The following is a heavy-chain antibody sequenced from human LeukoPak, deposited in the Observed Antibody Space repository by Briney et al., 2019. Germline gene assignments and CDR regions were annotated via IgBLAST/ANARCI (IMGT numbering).Heavy chain of an antibody. V-gene: IGHV4-4*07. CDR3: ARSELLWFGGVNSGFDY. CDR2: IYTSGST. CDR1: GGSISNYY. Sequence: SETLSLTCTVSGGSISNYYWSWIRQPAGKGLEWIGRIYTSGSTNYNPSLKSRVTMSVDTSKIQFSLKLSSVTAADTAVYYYARSELLWFGGVNSGFDYWGQGTLVTVSS. D-gene: IGHD3-10*01. J-gene: IGHJ4*02.